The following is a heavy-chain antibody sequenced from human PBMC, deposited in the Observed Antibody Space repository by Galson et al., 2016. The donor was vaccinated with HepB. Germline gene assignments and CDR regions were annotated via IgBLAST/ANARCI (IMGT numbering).Heavy chain of an antibody. D-gene: IGHD2-21*01. J-gene: IGHJ4*02. CDR3: AKGATDSADRQFDY. V-gene: IGHV3-7*02. Sequence: SLRLSCAASGFTFGTYWMSWVRQAPGKGLEWLANIKHDGSEKYFVDSVKGRFTISRYNAKNLLYLQMNSLRAEDTAVSNRAKGATDSADRQFDYWGQGTPITASS. CDR2: IKHDGSEK. CDR1: GFTFGTYW.